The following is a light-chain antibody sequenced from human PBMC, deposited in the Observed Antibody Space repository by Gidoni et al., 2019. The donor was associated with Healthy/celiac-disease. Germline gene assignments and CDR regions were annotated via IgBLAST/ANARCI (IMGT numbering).Light chain of an antibody. CDR1: SSDVGGYNY. V-gene: IGLV2-14*01. Sequence: QSALTQPPSVSGSPAQSITISCTGTSSDVGGYNYVSWSQQHPGKAPQLMIYEVSNRPSGVSNRFSGSKSGNTASLTISGLQAEDEADYYCSSYTSSSSVVFGGGTKLTVL. CDR2: EVS. CDR3: SSYTSSSSVV. J-gene: IGLJ2*01.